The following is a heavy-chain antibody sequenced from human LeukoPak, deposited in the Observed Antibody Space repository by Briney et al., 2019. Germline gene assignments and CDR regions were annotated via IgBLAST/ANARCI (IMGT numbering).Heavy chain of an antibody. CDR2: IYYSGST. D-gene: IGHD3-3*01. V-gene: IGHV4-30-4*08. CDR3: ARVTSAGDFWSGRGGYYYYYYMDV. J-gene: IGHJ6*03. Sequence: PSETLSLTCTVSGGSISSGDYYWSWIRQPPGKGLEWIGYIYYSGSTYYNPSLKSRVTISVDTSKNQFSLKLSSVTAADTAVYYCARVTSAGDFWSGRGGYYYYYYMDVWGKGTTVTVSS. CDR1: GGSISSGDYY.